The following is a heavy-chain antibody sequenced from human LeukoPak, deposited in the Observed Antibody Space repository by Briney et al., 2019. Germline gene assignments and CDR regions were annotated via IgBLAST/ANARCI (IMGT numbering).Heavy chain of an antibody. D-gene: IGHD3-22*01. Sequence: SETLSLTCTVSGGSISSGGYYWSWIRQPAGKGLEWIGRIYTSGSTNYNPSLKSRVTISVDTSKNQLSLKLSSVTAADTAVYYCAREGGSGYYPSPLGFDYWGQGTLVTVSS. CDR1: GGSISSGGYY. CDR3: AREGGSGYYPSPLGFDY. V-gene: IGHV4-61*02. CDR2: IYTSGST. J-gene: IGHJ4*02.